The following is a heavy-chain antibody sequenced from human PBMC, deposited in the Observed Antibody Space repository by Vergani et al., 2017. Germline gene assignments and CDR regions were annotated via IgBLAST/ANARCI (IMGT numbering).Heavy chain of an antibody. D-gene: IGHD3-22*01. CDR3: ARSVTMIVGLFDY. V-gene: IGHV4-4*09. CDR1: GGSISTYY. J-gene: IGHJ4*02. Sequence: QVQLQESGPGLVKPSETLSLTCTISGGSISTYYWNWIRQPPGKGLEWIGYIYTSGSTYYNPSLKSRVTISVDTSKNQFSLKLSSVTAADTAVYYCARSVTMIVGLFDYWGQGTLVTVSS. CDR2: IYTSGST.